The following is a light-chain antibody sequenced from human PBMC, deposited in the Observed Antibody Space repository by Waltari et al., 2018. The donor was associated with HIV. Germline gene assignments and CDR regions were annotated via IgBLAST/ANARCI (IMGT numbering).Light chain of an antibody. V-gene: IGLV1-44*01. CDR3: AAWDDSLNGVV. CDR2: SKN. J-gene: IGLJ2*01. Sequence: QSVLTQPPSASGTPGQRVTISCSGSTSNIGSSTVNWYQQPPGTAPKLLISSKNQRPSGVPDRFSGSKSGTSASLAISGLQSEDEADYYCAAWDDSLNGVVFGGGTKLTVL. CDR1: TSNIGSST.